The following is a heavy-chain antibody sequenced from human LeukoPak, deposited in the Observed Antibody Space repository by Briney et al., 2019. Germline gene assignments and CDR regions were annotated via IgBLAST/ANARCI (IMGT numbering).Heavy chain of an antibody. J-gene: IGHJ4*02. Sequence: GGSLRLSCAASGFTFSSYWMSWVRQAPGKGLEWVANIREDGNEKYYADSVKGQFTISRDNARNSLFLQMDSLRAEDTAVYYCARDLAGHYYGSGSSFDYWGQGTLVTVSS. CDR2: IREDGNEK. CDR1: GFTFSSYW. D-gene: IGHD3-10*01. V-gene: IGHV3-7*01. CDR3: ARDLAGHYYGSGSSFDY.